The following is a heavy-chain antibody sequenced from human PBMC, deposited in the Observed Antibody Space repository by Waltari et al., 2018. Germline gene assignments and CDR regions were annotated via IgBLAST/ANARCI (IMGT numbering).Heavy chain of an antibody. V-gene: IGHV4-4*07. CDR1: GGSISSYY. CDR3: ARESYYDSSGYYFPYYFDY. Sequence: QVQLQESGPGLVKPSETLSLTCTVSGGSISSYYWSWIRQPAGKGLEWIGRIYTSGSTNYNPSLKSRVTMSVDTSKNQFSLKLSSVTAADTAVYYCARESYYDSSGYYFPYYFDYWGQGTLVTVSS. J-gene: IGHJ4*02. D-gene: IGHD3-22*01. CDR2: IYTSGST.